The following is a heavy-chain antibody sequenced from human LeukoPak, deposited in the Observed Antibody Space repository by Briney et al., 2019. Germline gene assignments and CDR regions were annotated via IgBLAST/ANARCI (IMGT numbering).Heavy chain of an antibody. D-gene: IGHD3-10*01. V-gene: IGHV1-69*04. CDR3: ARGITVVRGVIKGGMDV. CDR1: GGTFSTYYA. CDR2: ISPIVGTA. Sequence: SVKVSCKASGGTFSTYYAISWVLQATGQGLEWMVRISPIVGTANYAQKFQGRVTITAEKSTATVYMELSNLRSGDTAVYYCARGITVVRGVIKGGMDVWGQGTTVTVSS. J-gene: IGHJ6*02.